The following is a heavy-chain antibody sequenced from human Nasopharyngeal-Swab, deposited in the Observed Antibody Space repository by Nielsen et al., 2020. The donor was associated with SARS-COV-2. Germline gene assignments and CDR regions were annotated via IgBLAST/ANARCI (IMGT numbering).Heavy chain of an antibody. CDR2: IGDKDHNYAT. CDR3: TTDYYFDY. Sequence: ESLKISCAASGFIFSGSAMHWVRQASGKGLEWVGRIGDKDHNYATTYGAAVKGRFTISREDSKNTAFLQMDSLKTEDTALYYCTTDYYFDYWGQGTLVTVSS. V-gene: IGHV3-73*01. J-gene: IGHJ4*02. CDR1: GFIFSGSA.